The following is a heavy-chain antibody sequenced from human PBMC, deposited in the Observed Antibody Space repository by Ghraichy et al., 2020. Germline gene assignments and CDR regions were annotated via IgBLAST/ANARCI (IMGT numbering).Heavy chain of an antibody. D-gene: IGHD4-23*01. Sequence: GGSLRLSCAASGFTFSDTSMNWVRQAPGRGLEWVSSISDTSTYKYYADSVEGRFTISRDNAKNSLYLQMNSLRAEDTAVYYCARDRTPGWELTRFFENWGQGTLVTVSS. CDR3: ARDRTPGWELTRFFEN. CDR2: ISDTSTYK. CDR1: GFTFSDTS. J-gene: IGHJ4*02. V-gene: IGHV3-21*01.